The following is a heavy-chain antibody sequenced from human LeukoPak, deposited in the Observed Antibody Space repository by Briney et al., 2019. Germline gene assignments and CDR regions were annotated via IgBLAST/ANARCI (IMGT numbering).Heavy chain of an antibody. CDR2: IIPIFGTA. J-gene: IGHJ3*02. Sequence: GASVKVSCKASGGTFSSYAISWVRQAPGQGLEWMGGIIPIFGTANYAQKFQGRVTITADESTSTAYMELSSLRSEDTAVYYCARYSYGYRGAFDIWGQGTMVTVSS. CDR3: ARYSYGYRGAFDI. V-gene: IGHV1-69*13. D-gene: IGHD5-18*01. CDR1: GGTFSSYA.